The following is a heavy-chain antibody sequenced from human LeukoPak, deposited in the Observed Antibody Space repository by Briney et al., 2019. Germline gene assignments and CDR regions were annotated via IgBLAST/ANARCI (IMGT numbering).Heavy chain of an antibody. CDR2: MNPDSGNT. J-gene: IGHJ6*02. D-gene: IGHD5-18*01. Sequence: ASVKVSCKASGYTFTSYDINWVRQATGQGLEWMGWMNPDSGNTGYAQKFQGRVTMTRNTSISTAYTELSSLRSEDTAVYYCARAEDTAMVPTKADHYYYYGMDVWGQGTTVTVSS. CDR1: GYTFTSYD. CDR3: ARAEDTAMVPTKADHYYYYGMDV. V-gene: IGHV1-8*01.